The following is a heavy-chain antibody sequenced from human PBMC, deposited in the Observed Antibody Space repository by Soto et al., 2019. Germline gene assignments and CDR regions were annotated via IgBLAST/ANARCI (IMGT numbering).Heavy chain of an antibody. CDR3: ARGSSIAGLYYGMDV. J-gene: IGHJ6*02. CDR2: NYYSGIT. D-gene: IGHD6-6*01. Sequence: TLSLTCTVSGGSISSGGYYWTWIRQHPGKGLEWIGYNYYSGITYYNPSLKSRVTTSLDTSKNQFSLKLSSVTAADTAVYYCARGSSIAGLYYGMDVWGQGTTVT. CDR1: GGSISSGGYY. V-gene: IGHV4-31*03.